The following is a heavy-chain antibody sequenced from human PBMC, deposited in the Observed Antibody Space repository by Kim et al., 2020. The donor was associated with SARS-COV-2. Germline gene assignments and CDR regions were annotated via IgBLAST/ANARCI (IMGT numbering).Heavy chain of an antibody. Sequence: GGSLRLSCAASGFTFSSYAMSWVRQAPGKGLEWVSAISGSGGSTYYADSVKGRFTISRDNSKNTLYLQMNSLRAEDTAVYYCAKDLYYGSGSYSNPHNWFDPWGQGTLSPSPQ. D-gene: IGHD3-10*01. J-gene: IGHJ5*02. V-gene: IGHV3-23*01. CDR3: AKDLYYGSGSYSNPHNWFDP. CDR2: ISGSGGST. CDR1: GFTFSSYA.